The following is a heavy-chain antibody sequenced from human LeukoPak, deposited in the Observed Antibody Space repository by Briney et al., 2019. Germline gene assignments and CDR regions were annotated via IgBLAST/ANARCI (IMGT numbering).Heavy chain of an antibody. D-gene: IGHD1/OR15-1a*01. Sequence: ASVKVSCKASGDTFSGISWVRQAPGQGLELMGGIIPSFGTPTYAQKFQGRVTITAYESTSTAYMELSSLRSEDTAVYYCARNKGKYWYFDLWGRGSLVTVSS. V-gene: IGHV1-69*01. CDR3: ARNKGKYWYFDL. CDR1: GDTFSG. J-gene: IGHJ2*01. CDR2: IIPSFGTP.